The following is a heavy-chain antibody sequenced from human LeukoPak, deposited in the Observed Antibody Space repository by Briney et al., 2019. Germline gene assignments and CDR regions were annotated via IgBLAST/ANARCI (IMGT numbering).Heavy chain of an antibody. CDR2: INHSGST. V-gene: IGHV4-34*01. Sequence: PSETLSLTCAVYGGSFSGYYWSWIRQPPGKGLEWIGEINHSGSTNYNPSLKSRVTISVDTSKNQFSLKLSSVTAADTAVYYCARLCSGGSCYWGDYWGQGTLVTVSS. CDR3: ARLCSGGSCYWGDY. CDR1: GGSFSGYY. D-gene: IGHD2-15*01. J-gene: IGHJ4*02.